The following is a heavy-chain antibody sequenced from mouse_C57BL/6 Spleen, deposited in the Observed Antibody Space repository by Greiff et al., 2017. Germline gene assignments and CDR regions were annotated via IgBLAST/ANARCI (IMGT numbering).Heavy chain of an antibody. CDR3: AVNWDGDY. Sequence: VQLQQSGPELVKPGASVTISCKASGYAFSSSWMNWVKQRPGKGLEWIGRIYPGDGDTNYNGKFKGKATLTADKSSSTAYMQLSSLTSEDSAVYFCAVNWDGDYWGQGTTLTVSS. D-gene: IGHD4-1*01. J-gene: IGHJ2*01. CDR2: IYPGDGDT. V-gene: IGHV1-82*01. CDR1: GYAFSSSW.